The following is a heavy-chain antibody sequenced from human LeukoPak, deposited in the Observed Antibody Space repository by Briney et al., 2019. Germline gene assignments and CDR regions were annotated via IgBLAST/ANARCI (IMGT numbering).Heavy chain of an antibody. CDR2: IYYSGST. V-gene: IGHV4-59*01. CDR1: GGSISSYY. Sequence: SETLSLTCIVSGGSISSYYWSWIRQPPGKGLEWIGYIYYSGSTNYNPSLKSRVTISVDTSKNQFSLKLSSVTAADTAVYYCATVEVGATTESFDPWGQGTLVTVSS. J-gene: IGHJ5*02. D-gene: IGHD1-26*01. CDR3: ATVEVGATTESFDP.